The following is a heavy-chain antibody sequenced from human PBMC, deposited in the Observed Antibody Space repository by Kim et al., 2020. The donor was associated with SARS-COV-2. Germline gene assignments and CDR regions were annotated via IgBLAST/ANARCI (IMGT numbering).Heavy chain of an antibody. CDR1: GGSISSSSYY. J-gene: IGHJ3*02. D-gene: IGHD3-22*01. CDR3: AGLYYYDSSGLDAFDI. V-gene: IGHV4-39*01. CDR2: IYYSGST. Sequence: SETLSLTCTVSGGSISSSSYYWGWIRQPPGKGLEWIGSIYYSGSTYYNPSLKSRVTISVDTSKNQFSLKLSSVTAADTAVYYCAGLYYYDSSGLDAFDIWGQGTMVTVSS.